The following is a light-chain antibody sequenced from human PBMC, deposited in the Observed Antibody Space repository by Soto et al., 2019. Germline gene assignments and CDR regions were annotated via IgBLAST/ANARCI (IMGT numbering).Light chain of an antibody. CDR3: AAWDDSLSGVV. CDR2: SNN. V-gene: IGLV1-44*01. CDR1: SSNIGSNT. Sequence: QSVLTQPPSASGTPGQRVTVSCSGSSSNIGSNTVNWYQQFPGTTPKLLIYSNNQRPSGVPDRFSGSKYGTSASLAISGLRSEDEADYYCAAWDDSLSGVVFGGGTKLSVL. J-gene: IGLJ2*01.